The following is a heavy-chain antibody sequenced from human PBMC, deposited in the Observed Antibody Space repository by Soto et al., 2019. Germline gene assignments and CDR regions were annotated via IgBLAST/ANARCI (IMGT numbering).Heavy chain of an antibody. D-gene: IGHD6-19*01. J-gene: IGHJ4*02. Sequence: SETLSLTCTVSGGFINSYYWSWIRQPPGKGLEWIGYIYYSGSTDYNPSLKSRVTISVDTSKNQFSLKLSSVTAADTAVYYCARHTAEAGRSHRRAFDSWGQGTLVTVSS. V-gene: IGHV4-59*08. CDR3: ARHTAEAGRSHRRAFDS. CDR2: IYYSGST. CDR1: GGFINSYY.